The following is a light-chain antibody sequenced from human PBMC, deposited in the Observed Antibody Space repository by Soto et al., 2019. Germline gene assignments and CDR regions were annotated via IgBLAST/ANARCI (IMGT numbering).Light chain of an antibody. Sequence: EMFMTQSPATLSVFPGERVILSCRASQSVGSTLAWYQQKPGQAPRLLIRGASTRATGVPARFSGSGSGTEFTLTISSLQFEDFAIYYCQQYSSSLTFGGGTTLEIK. J-gene: IGKJ4*02. CDR2: GAS. CDR3: QQYSSSLT. CDR1: QSVGST. V-gene: IGKV3-15*01.